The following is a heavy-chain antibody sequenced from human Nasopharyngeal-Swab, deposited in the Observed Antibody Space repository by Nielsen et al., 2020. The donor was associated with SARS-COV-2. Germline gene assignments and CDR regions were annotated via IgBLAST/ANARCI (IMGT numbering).Heavy chain of an antibody. Sequence: GESLKISCAASGFTFSGYSMNWVRQAPGKGLEWVSSISSSSSYIYYADSVKGRFTISRDNAKNSLYLQMNSLRAEDTAVYYCARDVNWNDGAYYFDYWGQGTLVTVSS. V-gene: IGHV3-21*01. J-gene: IGHJ4*02. CDR2: ISSSSSYI. CDR1: GFTFSGYS. CDR3: ARDVNWNDGAYYFDY. D-gene: IGHD1-1*01.